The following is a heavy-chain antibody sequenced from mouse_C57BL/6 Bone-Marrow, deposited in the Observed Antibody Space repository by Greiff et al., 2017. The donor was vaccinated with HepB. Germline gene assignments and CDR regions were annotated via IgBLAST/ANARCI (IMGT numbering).Heavy chain of an antibody. CDR3: ARHNYYGSSYGWYFDV. CDR1: EYEFPSHY. J-gene: IGHJ1*03. CDR2: INSDGGST. D-gene: IGHD1-1*01. Sequence: EVKLMESGGGLVQPGASLKLSCESTEYEFPSHYMSWVRKTPEKRLELVAAINSDGGSTYYPDTLERRSIISRDTTNKTLYLQMSSLRSEDTALYYCARHNYYGSSYGWYFDVWGTGTTVTVSS. V-gene: IGHV5-2*01.